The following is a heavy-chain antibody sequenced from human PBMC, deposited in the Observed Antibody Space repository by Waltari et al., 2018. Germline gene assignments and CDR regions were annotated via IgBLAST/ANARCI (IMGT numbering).Heavy chain of an antibody. Sequence: EVQFVEIGGGLVQPGRSLRLSCAASGFTFDDYAMHWVRQVPGKGLEWVSGLSWNGGNVLYADSVRGRFTISRDNAKKSLFLQMTNLRPEDTAFYFCVKDMGTSGYDAFDVWGQGTKVTVSS. CDR1: GFTFDDYA. CDR2: LSWNGGNV. V-gene: IGHV3-9*01. J-gene: IGHJ3*01. CDR3: VKDMGTSGYDAFDV. D-gene: IGHD1-1*01.